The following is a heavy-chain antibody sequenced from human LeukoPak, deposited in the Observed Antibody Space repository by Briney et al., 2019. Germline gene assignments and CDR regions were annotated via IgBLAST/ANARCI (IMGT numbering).Heavy chain of an antibody. CDR1: GYSISSGYY. CDR3: AKQGRYATGWFDL. D-gene: IGHD3-16*01. Sequence: SETLSLTCTVSGYSISSGYYWGWIRQPPGKGLEWIGSIYHSGSTYYNPSLKSRVTISVDTSKNQFSLELSSVTAADTAVYYCAKQGRYATGWFDLWGQGTLVTVSS. J-gene: IGHJ5*02. CDR2: IYHSGST. V-gene: IGHV4-38-2*02.